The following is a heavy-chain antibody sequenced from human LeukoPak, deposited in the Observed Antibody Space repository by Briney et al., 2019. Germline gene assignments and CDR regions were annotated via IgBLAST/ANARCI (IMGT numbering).Heavy chain of an antibody. CDR2: ISSSSSTI. CDR1: GFTFSSYE. D-gene: IGHD3-3*01. J-gene: IGHJ6*03. CDR3: ARDGNYDFWSGYRIYYYYYYMDV. V-gene: IGHV3-48*01. Sequence: GGSLRLSCAASGFTFSSYEMNWVRQAPGKGLEWVSYISSSSSTIYYADSVKGRFTISRDNAKNSLYLQMNSLRAEDTAVYYCARDGNYDFWSGYRIYYYYYYMDVWGKGTTVTVSS.